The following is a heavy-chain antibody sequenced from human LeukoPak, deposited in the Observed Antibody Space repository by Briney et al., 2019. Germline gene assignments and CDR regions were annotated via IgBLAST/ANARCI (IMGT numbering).Heavy chain of an antibody. CDR1: GFTFSNYY. V-gene: IGHV3-11*04. CDR3: ARDCTTIDY. D-gene: IGHD4-11*01. J-gene: IGHJ4*02. Sequence: GESLRLSCAVSGFTFSNYYMRWIRQASEGGLEWVSYIISSGSTIYYADSVKGRLTISRDNAKNSLYLQMNSLRVEDTAVYYCARDCTTIDYWGQGTLVTVSS. CDR2: IISSGSTI.